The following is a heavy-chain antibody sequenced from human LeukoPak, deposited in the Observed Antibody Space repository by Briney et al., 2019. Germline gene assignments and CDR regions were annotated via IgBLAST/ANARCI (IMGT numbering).Heavy chain of an antibody. D-gene: IGHD1-14*01. V-gene: IGHV3-7*04. CDR3: ARGPGVRIDY. Sequence: GSLRLSCAASGFTFTTYWMSWVRQLPGKGLEWVANINQDGTEKYYVDSVKGRFTISRDNAKNSLYLQMNSLRAEDTAVYYCARGPGVRIDYWGQGTLVTVSS. CDR2: INQDGTEK. CDR1: GFTFTTYW. J-gene: IGHJ4*02.